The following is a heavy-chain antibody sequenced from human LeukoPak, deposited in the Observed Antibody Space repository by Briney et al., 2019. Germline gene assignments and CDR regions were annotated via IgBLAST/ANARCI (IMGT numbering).Heavy chain of an antibody. V-gene: IGHV4-34*01. CDR1: GGSFSGYY. J-gene: IGHJ3*02. CDR2: INHSGST. CDR3: ARASGAFDI. Sequence: PSETLSLTCAVYGGSFSGYYWSWIRQPPGKGLEWIGEINHSGSTNYNPSLKSRVTISVDTSKNQFSLKLSSVTAADTAVYYCARASGAFDIWAQGTMVTVSS.